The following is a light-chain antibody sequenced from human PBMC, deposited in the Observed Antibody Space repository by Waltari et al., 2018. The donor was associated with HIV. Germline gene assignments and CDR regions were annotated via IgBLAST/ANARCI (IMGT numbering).Light chain of an antibody. CDR1: SSHVGPYNY. CDR2: DVS. CDR3: CSYAGSYSFV. V-gene: IGLV2-11*01. Sequence: QSALTQPRSVSGSPGQSVTISCTGTSSHVGPYNYFSWYKHHPGEAPKVIIYDVSQRPSGVPDRFSGSKSANTASLTISGLQAEDEADYYCCSYAGSYSFVFGTGTKVTV. J-gene: IGLJ1*01.